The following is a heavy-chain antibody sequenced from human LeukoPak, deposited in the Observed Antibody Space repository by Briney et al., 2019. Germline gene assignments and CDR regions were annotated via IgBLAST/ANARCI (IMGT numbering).Heavy chain of an antibody. V-gene: IGHV4-34*01. CDR3: ARDRYYYDSSGTRWFDS. CDR2: IKHIGST. D-gene: IGHD3-22*01. Sequence: SETLSLTCADHLGSFIGYYWSCIRQPPRKGLESIGEIKHIGSTNYTPSLKSRVTISVDTSKNQFSLKLSSVTAADTAVYYCARDRYYYDSSGTRWFDSWGQGTLVTVSS. J-gene: IGHJ5*01. CDR1: LGSFIGYY.